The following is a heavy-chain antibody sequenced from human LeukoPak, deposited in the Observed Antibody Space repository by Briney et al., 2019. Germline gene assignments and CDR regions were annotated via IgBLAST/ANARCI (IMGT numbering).Heavy chain of an antibody. CDR3: ARPSLGGYQLLYGAFDI. CDR2: ISGSGGST. D-gene: IGHD2-2*02. J-gene: IGHJ3*02. V-gene: IGHV3-23*01. CDR1: GFTFSIYA. Sequence: GGSLRLSCAASGFTFSIYAMSWVRQAPGKGLEWVSAISGSGGSTYYADSVKGRFTISRDNSKNTLCLQMNSLRAEDTAVYYCARPSLGGYQLLYGAFDIWGQGTMVTVSS.